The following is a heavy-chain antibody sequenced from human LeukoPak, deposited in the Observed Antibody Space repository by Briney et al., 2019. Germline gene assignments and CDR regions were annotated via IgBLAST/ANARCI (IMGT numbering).Heavy chain of an antibody. V-gene: IGHV3-11*04. CDR1: GVTMSHYY. D-gene: IGHD1-26*01. CDR2: ISDGGTTI. CDR3: ARVGKVGATGALDI. Sequence: PGGSLRLSCEASGVTMSHYYMSWIRQAPGKGLQWLAYISDGGTTIFYADSGEGRFTISRDNAKNSVYLQLNSLTAEDTAVYYCARVGKVGATGALDIWGQGTPVAVSS. J-gene: IGHJ3*02.